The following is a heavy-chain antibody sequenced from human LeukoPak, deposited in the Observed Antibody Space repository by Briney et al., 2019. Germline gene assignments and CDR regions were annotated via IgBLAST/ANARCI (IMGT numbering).Heavy chain of an antibody. CDR2: IYTTGTT. CDR1: DTSINTYY. D-gene: IGHD6-19*01. Sequence: SETLSLTCTVSDTSINTYYWSWIRQPAGKGLEWIGHIYTTGTTNYNPSLKSRVAISVDTSKNQFSLKLSSVTAADTAVYYCARSGSSGWYTSAFDIWGQGTMVTVSS. V-gene: IGHV4-4*07. J-gene: IGHJ3*02. CDR3: ARSGSSGWYTSAFDI.